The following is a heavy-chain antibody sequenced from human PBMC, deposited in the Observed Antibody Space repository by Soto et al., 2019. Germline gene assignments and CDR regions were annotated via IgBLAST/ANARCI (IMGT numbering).Heavy chain of an antibody. D-gene: IGHD4-17*01. CDR3: ARANYGDYDDYYYYYMDV. CDR1: GGPISSYH. CDR2: IYYGVRT. Sequence: QVQLQESGPGLVKPSETLSLTCTVSGGPISSYHWSWIRQPPGKGLEWIGYIYYGVRTNYNPTLKGRVAISVDTSMNQLSLKVRSVTAADTAVYYCARANYGDYDDYYYYYMDVWAKGTTVTVSS. V-gene: IGHV4-59*08. J-gene: IGHJ6*03.